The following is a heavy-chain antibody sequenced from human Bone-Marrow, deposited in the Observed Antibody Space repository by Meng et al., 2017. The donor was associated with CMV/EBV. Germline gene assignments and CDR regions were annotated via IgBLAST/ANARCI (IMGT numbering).Heavy chain of an antibody. CDR2: INANSGGT. D-gene: IGHD1-26*01. Sequence: ASVKVSCKPSGYTFTGYYMHWVRQAPGQGLEWMGWINANSGGTNYAQKFQGRVTRTRDTSTSTAYMDLSRLRSDDTPVYCCATDPIVGATQGYSGRDVWGQGTTVTVSS. CDR3: ATDPIVGATQGYSGRDV. J-gene: IGHJ6*01. CDR1: GYTFTGYY. V-gene: IGHV1-2*02.